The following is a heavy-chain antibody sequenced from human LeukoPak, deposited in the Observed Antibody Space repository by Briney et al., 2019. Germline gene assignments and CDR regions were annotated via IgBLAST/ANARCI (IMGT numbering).Heavy chain of an antibody. D-gene: IGHD5-18*01. V-gene: IGHV3-21*01. CDR1: GFTFSSYS. J-gene: IGHJ3*02. CDR3: ARERAAMASDAFDI. CDR2: ISSSSSYI. Sequence: PGGSLRLSCAASGFTFSSYSMNWVRQAPGKGLEWVSSISSSSSYIYYADSVKGLFTISRDNAKNSLYLQMNSLRAEDTAVYYCARERAAMASDAFDIWGQGTMVTVSS.